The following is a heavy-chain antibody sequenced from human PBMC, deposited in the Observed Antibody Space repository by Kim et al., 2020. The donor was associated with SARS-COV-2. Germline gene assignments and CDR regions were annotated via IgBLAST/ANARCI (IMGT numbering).Heavy chain of an antibody. CDR3: AKDIAGFRELPSYYYYGMDV. CDR2: ISWNSGSI. Sequence: GGSLRLSCAASGFTFDDYAMHWVRQAPGKGLEWVSGISWNSGSIGYADSVKGRFTISRDNAKNSLYLQMNSLRAEDTALYYCAKDIAGFRELPSYYYYGMDVWGQGTTVTVSS. D-gene: IGHD3-10*01. V-gene: IGHV3-9*01. J-gene: IGHJ6*02. CDR1: GFTFDDYA.